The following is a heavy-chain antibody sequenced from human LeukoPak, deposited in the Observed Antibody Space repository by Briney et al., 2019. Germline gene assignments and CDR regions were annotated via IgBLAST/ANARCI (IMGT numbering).Heavy chain of an antibody. J-gene: IGHJ4*02. V-gene: IGHV4-59*11. CDR3: ASRPADTTWYGVFDY. CDR2: IFNTGNT. D-gene: IGHD3-10*01. Sequence: PSETLSLTCSVSGGSINSHYWSWIRQPPGKGLEWLGYIFNTGNTNYNPSLASRVTMSVDTSRAQFFLRLSPVTAADTAIYYCASRPADTTWYGVFDYWSQGTLVTVSS. CDR1: GGSINSHY.